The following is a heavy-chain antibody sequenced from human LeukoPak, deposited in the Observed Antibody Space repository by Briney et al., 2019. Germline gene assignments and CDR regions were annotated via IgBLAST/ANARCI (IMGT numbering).Heavy chain of an antibody. Sequence: PGGSLRLSCAASGFTVSSNYMSWVRQAPGKGLEWVSVIYSGGSTYYADSVKGRFTISRDNSKNTLYLQMNGLRAEDTAVYYCARDRAGALDYWGQGTLVTVSS. CDR2: IYSGGST. J-gene: IGHJ4*02. CDR3: ARDRAGALDY. CDR1: GFTVSSNY. V-gene: IGHV3-66*01. D-gene: IGHD1-26*01.